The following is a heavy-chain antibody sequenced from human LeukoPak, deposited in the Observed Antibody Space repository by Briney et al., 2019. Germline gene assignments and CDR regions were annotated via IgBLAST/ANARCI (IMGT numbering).Heavy chain of an antibody. J-gene: IGHJ6*03. CDR3: ARPRPGKLVVPAADYYYMDV. V-gene: IGHV3-21*01. D-gene: IGHD2-2*01. CDR2: ISSSSSYI. Sequence: GGSLRLSCASSGFTFSSYSMNWVRQAPGKGLEWVSSISSSSSYIYYADSVKGRFTISRDNAKNSLYLQMNSLRAEDTAVYYCARPRPGKLVVPAADYYYMDVWGKGTTVTVSS. CDR1: GFTFSSYS.